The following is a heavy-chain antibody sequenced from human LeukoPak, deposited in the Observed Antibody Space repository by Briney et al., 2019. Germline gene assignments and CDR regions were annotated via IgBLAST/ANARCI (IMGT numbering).Heavy chain of an antibody. CDR2: ISYDGSNK. CDR1: GFTFSSYG. CDR3: AKLSSSDTYGMDV. V-gene: IGHV3-30*18. Sequence: PGGSLRLSCAASGFTFSSYGMHWVRQAPGKGLEWVAVISYDGSNKYYADSVKGRFTISRDNSKNTLYLQMNSLRAEDTAVYYCAKLSSSDTYGMDVWGQGTTVTVSS. D-gene: IGHD6-6*01. J-gene: IGHJ6*02.